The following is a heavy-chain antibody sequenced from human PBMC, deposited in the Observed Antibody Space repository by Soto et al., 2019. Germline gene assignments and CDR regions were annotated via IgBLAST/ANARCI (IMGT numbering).Heavy chain of an antibody. CDR2: INPNSGGT. V-gene: IGHV1-2*04. CDR3: ARAGGVYAPYYYYMDV. CDR1: GYSFTGYY. D-gene: IGHD2-8*01. J-gene: IGHJ6*03. Sequence: ASVKVSCKASGYSFTGYYMHCVRQAPGQGLEWMGWINPNSGGTNYAQKFQGWVTMTRDTSISTAYMELSRLRSDDTAVYYCARAGGVYAPYYYYMDVWGKGTTVTVSS.